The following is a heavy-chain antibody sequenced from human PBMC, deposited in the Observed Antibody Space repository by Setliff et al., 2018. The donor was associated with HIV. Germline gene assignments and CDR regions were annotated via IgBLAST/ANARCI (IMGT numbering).Heavy chain of an antibody. CDR3: ARAGPRSCWTWPCYAFDV. V-gene: IGHV4-34*01. J-gene: IGHJ3*01. Sequence: PSETLSLTCAVHGGPLTDHYWNWIRQSPGKGLEWIAEVQHPGYLNYNPSLKSRVTISRDPSTKQFSLKMTSMTAADTAVYYCARAGPRSCWTWPCYAFDVWGLGTLVTVSS. CDR1: GGPLTDHY. CDR2: VQHPGYL. D-gene: IGHD6-19*01.